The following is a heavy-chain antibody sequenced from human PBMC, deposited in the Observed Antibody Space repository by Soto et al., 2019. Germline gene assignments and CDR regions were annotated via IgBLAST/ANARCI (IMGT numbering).Heavy chain of an antibody. J-gene: IGHJ3*02. CDR1: GFTFSSYV. D-gene: IGHD3-22*01. CDR3: AKDSSGYYHDAFDI. Sequence: QVQLVESGGGVVQPGRSLRLSCAASGFTFSSYVMHWVRQAPGKGLEWVAVIWYDGSNKYYADSVKGRFTISRDNSKNTLYLQMNSLRAEDTAVYYCAKDSSGYYHDAFDIWGQGTMVTVSS. CDR2: IWYDGSNK. V-gene: IGHV3-33*06.